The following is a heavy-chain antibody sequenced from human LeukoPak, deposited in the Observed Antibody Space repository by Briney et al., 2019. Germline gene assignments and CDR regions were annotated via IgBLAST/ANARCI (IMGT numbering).Heavy chain of an antibody. J-gene: IGHJ4*02. CDR1: GFTFSSYG. V-gene: IGHV3-33*01. D-gene: IGHD3-10*01. Sequence: PGGSLRLSCAASGFTFSSYGMHWVRQAPGKGLEWVAVIWYDGSNKYYADSVKGRFTISRDNSKNTLYLQMNSLRAEDTAVYYCARDSPDYHGSGSGFDYWGQGTLVTVSS. CDR2: IWYDGSNK. CDR3: ARDSPDYHGSGSGFDY.